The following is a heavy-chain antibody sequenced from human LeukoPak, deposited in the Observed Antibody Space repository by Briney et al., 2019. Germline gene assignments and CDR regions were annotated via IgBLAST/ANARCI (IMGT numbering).Heavy chain of an antibody. V-gene: IGHV3-7*01. D-gene: IGHD1-26*01. CDR3: ARDDERWEIPLDS. Sequence: GGSLRLSCAVSGVSIRGYWMSWVRQAPGKGLEWVANIKQDGSEKFYVGSVKGRFTISRDNAKNSLYLQMNSLRAEDTAVYYCARDDERWEIPLDSWGQGTLVTVSS. J-gene: IGHJ4*02. CDR1: GVSIRGYW. CDR2: IKQDGSEK.